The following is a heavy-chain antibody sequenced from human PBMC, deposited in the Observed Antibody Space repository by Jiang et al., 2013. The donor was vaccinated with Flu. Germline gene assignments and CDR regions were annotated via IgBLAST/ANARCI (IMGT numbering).Heavy chain of an antibody. Sequence: GLVKPSETLSLTCTVSGASISSYYWSWIRQPPGKGLEWVGYIYYSGSIKYNPSLESRVTTSLDTSKNQFSLNLSSVTAADTAVYYCARAGVRNGILRPWYFDLWGRGTLVTVSS. D-gene: IGHD1-1*01. J-gene: IGHJ2*01. V-gene: IGHV4-59*01. CDR2: IYYSGSI. CDR3: ARAGVRNGILRPWYFDL. CDR1: GASISSYY.